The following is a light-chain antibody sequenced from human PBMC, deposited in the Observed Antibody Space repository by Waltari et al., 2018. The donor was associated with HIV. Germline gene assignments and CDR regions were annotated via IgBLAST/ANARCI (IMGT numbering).Light chain of an antibody. CDR1: SSLIAINI. Sequence: QTVLTQRPSASRTLGPRVTIPCSGSSSLIAINIVTWYQQLPGTAPKLSIYSNNQRPSGVPDRFSVSKSGASASLAISGLQSEDEADYYCAAWDDSLNGWVFGGGTKLTVL. CDR3: AAWDDSLNGWV. V-gene: IGLV1-44*01. J-gene: IGLJ3*02. CDR2: SNN.